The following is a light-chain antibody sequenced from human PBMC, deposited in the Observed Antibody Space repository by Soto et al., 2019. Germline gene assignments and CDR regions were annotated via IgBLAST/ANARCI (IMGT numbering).Light chain of an antibody. CDR3: QQYNSHFEWT. V-gene: IGKV1-5*03. Sequence: DIQMTQSPSTLSSSIGDRVTITCRASQSISSWLSWYQQKPGKPPHLLLYEASTLQGGVLSRLSSSGAETEFTPPISSLQADDFATVYCQQYNSHFEWTFGQGTKVEIK. CDR1: QSISSW. CDR2: EAS. J-gene: IGKJ1*01.